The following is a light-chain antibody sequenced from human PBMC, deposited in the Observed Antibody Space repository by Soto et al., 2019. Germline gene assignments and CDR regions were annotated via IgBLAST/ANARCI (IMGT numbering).Light chain of an antibody. CDR3: SSYTRSNTYV. CDR2: EVS. V-gene: IGLV2-14*01. J-gene: IGLJ1*01. Sequence: QSALTQPASVSGSAGQSITISCTGTSSDVGGYNYVSWYQQHPGKAPKLIIYEVSNRPSGVSNRFSGSKSGNTASLTISGLQAEDEADYYCSSYTRSNTYVFGTGTKVTVL. CDR1: SSDVGGYNY.